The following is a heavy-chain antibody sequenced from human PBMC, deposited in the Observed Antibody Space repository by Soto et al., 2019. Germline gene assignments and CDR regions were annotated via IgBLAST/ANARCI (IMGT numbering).Heavy chain of an antibody. CDR1: GFTFNTYA. J-gene: IGHJ4*02. Sequence: QMQLMESGGGVVQPGRSLRLSCAASGFTFNTYAMHWVRQAPGKGLEWVAVITPDGTEQYYADSVKGRFTISRDNSKNSLYLQMNSLRAEDTAVYYCARDLGYYDSSGYFDYWGQGTLVTVSS. CDR3: ARDLGYYDSSGYFDY. D-gene: IGHD3-22*01. V-gene: IGHV3-30*04. CDR2: ITPDGTEQ.